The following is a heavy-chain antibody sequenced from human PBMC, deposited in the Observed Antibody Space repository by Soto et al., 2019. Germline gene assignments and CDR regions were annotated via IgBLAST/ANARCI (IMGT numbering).Heavy chain of an antibody. CDR1: GNTFASHG. D-gene: IGHD3-10*01. CDR3: ARVDPRGVAVVRDY. CDR2: ISGFNGQT. Sequence: QVQLVQSGPEVKKPGASVKVSCKASGNTFASHGFSWVRQAPGQGLEWMGWISGFNGQTNYVLKFQGRVTLTTDTSTSTAYMELRSLRSDDTAVYFCARVDPRGVAVVRDYWGQGKLVTVSS. J-gene: IGHJ4*02. V-gene: IGHV1-18*01.